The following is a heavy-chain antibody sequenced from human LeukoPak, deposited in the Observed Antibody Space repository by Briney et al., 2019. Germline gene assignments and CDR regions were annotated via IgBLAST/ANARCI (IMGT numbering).Heavy chain of an antibody. V-gene: IGHV4-39*01. Sequence: SETLSLTCTVSGGSISSSSYYWGWIRQPPGKGLECIGSYSGSTYYNPSLKSRVTISVDTSKNQFPLKLTSVTAADTAVYYCARSSFGAGSKPYWVDHWGQGTLVTVSS. J-gene: IGHJ5*02. D-gene: IGHD3-10*01. CDR1: GGSISSSSYY. CDR2: YSGST. CDR3: ARSSFGAGSKPYWVDH.